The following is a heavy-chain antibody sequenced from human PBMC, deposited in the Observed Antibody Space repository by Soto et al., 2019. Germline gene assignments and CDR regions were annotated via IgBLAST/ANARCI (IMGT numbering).Heavy chain of an antibody. Sequence: QVQLVQSGAEVKKPGASVKVSCKASGYTFTGYYMHWVRQAPGQGLEWMGWINPNSGGTNYAQKFQGWVTMTRDTSVGTAYMELSRLRSDDTAVYYCARAIAYGDLYYYMDVWGKGTTVTVSS. CDR3: ARAIAYGDLYYYMDV. V-gene: IGHV1-2*04. CDR2: INPNSGGT. J-gene: IGHJ6*03. CDR1: GYTFTGYY. D-gene: IGHD4-17*01.